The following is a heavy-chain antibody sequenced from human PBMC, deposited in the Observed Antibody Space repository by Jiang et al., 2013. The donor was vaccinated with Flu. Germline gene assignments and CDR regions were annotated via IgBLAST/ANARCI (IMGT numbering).Heavy chain of an antibody. CDR3: GRRLPTYGGNLAFDY. J-gene: IGHJ4*02. D-gene: IGHD4-23*01. CDR1: GFSLTTAGVG. V-gene: IGHV2-5*02. Sequence: KPTQTLTLTCSFSGFSLTTAGVGVGWIRQPPGKEKKTLEWLALIYWDDDSDYHPSLKSRLTVTKDTSRNQVVLTMTNMDPVDTATYYCGRRLPTYGGNLAFDYWGQGTLVTVSS. CDR2: IYWDDDS.